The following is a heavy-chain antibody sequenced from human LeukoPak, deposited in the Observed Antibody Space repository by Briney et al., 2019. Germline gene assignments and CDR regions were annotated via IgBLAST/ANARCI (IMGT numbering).Heavy chain of an antibody. V-gene: IGHV3-74*01. Sequence: GGSLRLSCAASGFTVSSNFMSWVRQPPGKGLVWVSRIDTDGSSATYADSVKGRFTISRDNAKNTLYLQMNSLRAEDTAVYYCARSQWLEAWFDPWGQGTLVTVSS. CDR1: GFTVSSNF. CDR2: IDTDGSSA. D-gene: IGHD6-19*01. J-gene: IGHJ5*02. CDR3: ARSQWLEAWFDP.